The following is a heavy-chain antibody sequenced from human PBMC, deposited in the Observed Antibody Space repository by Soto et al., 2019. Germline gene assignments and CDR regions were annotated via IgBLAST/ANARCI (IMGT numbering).Heavy chain of an antibody. Sequence: PGGSLRLSCAASGFTFSSYAMHWVRQAPGKGLEWVAVISYDGSNKYYADSVKGRFTISRDNAKNSLFLQMNSLRAEDTAVYYCVRASLAGQYYFDYWGQGTLVTVSS. V-gene: IGHV3-30-3*01. J-gene: IGHJ4*02. CDR1: GFTFSSYA. CDR3: VRASLAGQYYFDY. CDR2: ISYDGSNK. D-gene: IGHD6-13*01.